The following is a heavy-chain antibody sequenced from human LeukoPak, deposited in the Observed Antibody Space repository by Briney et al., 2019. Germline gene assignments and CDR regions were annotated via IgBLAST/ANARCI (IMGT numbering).Heavy chain of an antibody. CDR3: ASQPNSYGGEYYFDY. CDR2: INSDGSST. CDR1: GFTFSSYW. Sequence: PGGSLRLSCAASGFTFSSYWMLWVRQAPGKGLVWVSRINSDGSSTSYADSVKGRFTISRDNAKNTLYLQMNSLRAEDTAVYYCASQPNSYGGEYYFDYWGQGTLVTVSS. J-gene: IGHJ4*02. V-gene: IGHV3-74*01. D-gene: IGHD5-18*01.